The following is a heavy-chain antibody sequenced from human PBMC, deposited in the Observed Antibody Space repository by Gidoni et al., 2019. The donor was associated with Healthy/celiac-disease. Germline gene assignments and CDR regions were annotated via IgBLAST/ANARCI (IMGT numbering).Heavy chain of an antibody. CDR1: GGSFSGSY. CDR2: INHRGST. D-gene: IGHD1-26*01. Sequence: QVQLQQWGAGLLKPSETLSLTCAVYGGSFSGSYWSWIRQPPGKGLEWIGEINHRGSTNYNPSLKSRVTISVDTSKNQFSLKLSSVTAADTAVYYCARVFRGSYYPYYYYYGMDVWGQGTTVTVSS. CDR3: ARVFRGSYYPYYYYYGMDV. V-gene: IGHV4-34*01. J-gene: IGHJ6*02.